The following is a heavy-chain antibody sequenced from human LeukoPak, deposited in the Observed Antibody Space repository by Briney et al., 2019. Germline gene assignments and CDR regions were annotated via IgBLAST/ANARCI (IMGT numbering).Heavy chain of an antibody. Sequence: GGSLRLSCAASGFTFGTYWMSWVRQAPGKGLEWVSTIRRGGRDIYYVDSVRGRFTISRDNAKNSLYLQMNSLRAEDTAVYYCARDRSSGWGFDYWGQGTLVTVSS. CDR2: IRRGGRDI. V-gene: IGHV3-7*01. J-gene: IGHJ4*02. CDR3: ARDRSSGWGFDY. CDR1: GFTFGTYW. D-gene: IGHD6-19*01.